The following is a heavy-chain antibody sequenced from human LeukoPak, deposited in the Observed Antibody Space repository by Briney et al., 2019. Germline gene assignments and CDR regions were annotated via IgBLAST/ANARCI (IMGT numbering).Heavy chain of an antibody. CDR3: AKQFMRGLMVYARRVNYFDY. CDR2: ISGSGGST. J-gene: IGHJ4*02. Sequence: GGSLRLSCAASGFTFSSYAMSWVRQAPGKGLEWVSAISGSGGSTYYADSVKGRFTISRDNSKNTLYLQMNSLRAEDTAVYYCAKQFMRGLMVYARRVNYFDYWGQGTLVTVSS. D-gene: IGHD2-8*01. V-gene: IGHV3-23*01. CDR1: GFTFSSYA.